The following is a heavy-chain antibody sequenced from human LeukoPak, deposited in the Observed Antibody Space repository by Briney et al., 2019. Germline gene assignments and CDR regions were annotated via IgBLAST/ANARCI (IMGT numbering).Heavy chain of an antibody. Sequence: GGSLRLSCAASGFTFSSYAMNWVRQAPGKGLEWVSYITSDSSTIYYADSVKGRFTISRDNAKNSLYLQMNSLRAEDTAVYYCATTVTTFLAGPDYWGQGILVTVSS. V-gene: IGHV3-48*04. CDR1: GFTFSSYA. J-gene: IGHJ4*02. D-gene: IGHD4-17*01. CDR3: ATTVTTFLAGPDY. CDR2: ITSDSSTI.